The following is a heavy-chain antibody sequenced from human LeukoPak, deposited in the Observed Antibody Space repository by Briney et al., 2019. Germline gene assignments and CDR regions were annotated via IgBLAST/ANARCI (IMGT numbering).Heavy chain of an antibody. Sequence: GGSLRLSCAASGFTFNTYSMNWVRQAPGKGLEWASSISSSSSYIYNADSVKGRFTISRDNSKNTLYLQMTNLRAADTAVYYCAKDLSRAVAADWFDPWDQGSLVTVSS. CDR3: AKDLSRAVAADWFDP. D-gene: IGHD6-19*01. CDR2: ISSSSSYI. J-gene: IGHJ5*02. CDR1: GFTFNTYS. V-gene: IGHV3-21*04.